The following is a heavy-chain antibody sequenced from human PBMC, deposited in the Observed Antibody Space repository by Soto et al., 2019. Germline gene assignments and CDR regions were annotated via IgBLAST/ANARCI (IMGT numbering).Heavy chain of an antibody. V-gene: IGHV3-33*01. CDR2: IWYDGSNK. D-gene: IGHD6-13*01. CDR1: GFTFSNYG. CDR3: VTWRGSWYAIDY. Sequence: QVQLVESGGGVVQPGRSLRLSCAASGFTFSNYGMHWVRQAPGKGLEWVAVIWYDGSNKYYADSVKGRFTISRDNSKNTLYLQMNSLRAEDTAVYYCVTWRGSWYAIDYWGQGTLVTVSS. J-gene: IGHJ4*02.